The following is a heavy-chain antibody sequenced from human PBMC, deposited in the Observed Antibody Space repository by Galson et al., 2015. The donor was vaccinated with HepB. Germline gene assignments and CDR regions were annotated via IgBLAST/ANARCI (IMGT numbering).Heavy chain of an antibody. CDR2: IDWDDDT. CDR1: GFSLNTGGMR. CDR3: ARFPVGPIGALDH. Sequence: PALVKPTQTLTLTCTFSGFSLNTGGMRVSWIRQPPGKALEWLARIDWDDDTFYNTSLRPRLAISKATSKDQVVLTLTNVDPLDTASYYCARFPVGPIGALDHWGQGILVTVSS. V-gene: IGHV2-70*04. D-gene: IGHD1-26*01. J-gene: IGHJ4*02.